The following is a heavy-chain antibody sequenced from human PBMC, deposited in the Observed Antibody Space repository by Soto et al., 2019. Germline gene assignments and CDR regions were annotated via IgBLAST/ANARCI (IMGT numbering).Heavy chain of an antibody. CDR1: GGSISSGDYY. Sequence: PSETLSLTCTVSGGSISSGDYYWSWIRQPPGKGLEWIGYIYYSGSTYYNPSLRSRVTISADTSKNQFSLKLSSVTAADTAVYYCARSGTAMFYDAFDIWGQGTMVTVSS. CDR3: ARSGTAMFYDAFDI. CDR2: IYYSGST. V-gene: IGHV4-30-4*01. D-gene: IGHD5-18*01. J-gene: IGHJ3*02.